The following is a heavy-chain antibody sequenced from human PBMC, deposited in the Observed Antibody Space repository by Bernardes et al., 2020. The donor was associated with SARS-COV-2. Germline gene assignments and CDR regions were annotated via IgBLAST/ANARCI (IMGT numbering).Heavy chain of an antibody. CDR3: AKDSPMATAGGY. CDR2: ISGSGGTT. D-gene: IGHD6-13*01. CDR1: GSTFSSYA. V-gene: IGHV3-23*01. J-gene: IGHJ4*02. Sequence: GGSLRLSCAASGSTFSSYAMSWVRQAPGKGLEWVSAISGSGGTTYYADSVKGRFTISRDNSKNTLYLQMNSLRAEDTAVFYCAKDSPMATAGGYWGQGTLVTVSS.